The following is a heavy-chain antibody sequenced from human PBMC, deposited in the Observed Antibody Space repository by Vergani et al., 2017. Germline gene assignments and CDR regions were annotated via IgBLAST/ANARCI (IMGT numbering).Heavy chain of an antibody. CDR1: GGSISSGDYY. Sequence: QVQLQESGAGLVKPSQTLSLTCTVSGGSISSGDYYWSWIRQPPGKGLEWIGYIYYSGSTYYKPSLKSRVTISVETSKNQFSLKLSSVTAADTAVYYCARVRRDDSSGYYYYYGMDVWGQGTTVTVSS. V-gene: IGHV4-30-4*01. J-gene: IGHJ6*02. CDR3: ARVRRDDSSGYYYYYGMDV. D-gene: IGHD3-22*01. CDR2: IYYSGST.